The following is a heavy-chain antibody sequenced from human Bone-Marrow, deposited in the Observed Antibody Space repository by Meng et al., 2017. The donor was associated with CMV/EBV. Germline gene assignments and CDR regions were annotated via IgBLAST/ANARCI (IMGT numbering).Heavy chain of an antibody. CDR2: INHSGST. D-gene: IGHD1-26*01. CDR3: AREGGSLDV. Sequence: GSLRLSCTVSGGSISSSSYYWGWIRQPPGKGLEWIGEINHSGSTNYNPSLKSRVTISVDTSKNQFSLKLSSVTAADTAVYYCAREGGSLDVWGQGTMVTVSS. J-gene: IGHJ6*02. V-gene: IGHV4-39*07. CDR1: GGSISSSSYY.